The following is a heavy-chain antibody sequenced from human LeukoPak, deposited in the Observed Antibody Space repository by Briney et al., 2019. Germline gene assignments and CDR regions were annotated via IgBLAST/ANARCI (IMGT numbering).Heavy chain of an antibody. V-gene: IGHV1-8*01. Sequence: ASVKVSCKASGYTFTSYDINWVRQATGQGLEWKEWMNPNSGNTGYAQKFQGRVTMTRNTSIRTACLELSSLRSEDTAVYYCVSPGVYYDSSGYYPFDYWGQGTLVTVSS. D-gene: IGHD3-22*01. CDR3: VSPGVYYDSSGYYPFDY. CDR1: GYTFTSYD. J-gene: IGHJ4*02. CDR2: MNPNSGNT.